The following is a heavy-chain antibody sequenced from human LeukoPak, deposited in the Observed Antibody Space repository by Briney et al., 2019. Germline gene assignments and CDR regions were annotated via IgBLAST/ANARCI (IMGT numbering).Heavy chain of an antibody. CDR1: GYTFTAYY. J-gene: IGHJ4*02. V-gene: IGHV1-2*02. Sequence: ASVKVSCKASGYTFTAYYMHWVRQAPGQGLEWMGWINPDSGGTNYAQKFQGRVTLTRDTSISTAYMELSGLRSDDTAMYYCARDGGLDYWGQGTLVTVSS. CDR2: INPDSGGT. CDR3: ARDGGLDY.